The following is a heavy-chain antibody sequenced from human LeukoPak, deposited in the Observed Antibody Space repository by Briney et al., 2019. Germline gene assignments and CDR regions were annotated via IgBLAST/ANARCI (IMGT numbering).Heavy chain of an antibody. CDR1: GYTFGTHW. J-gene: IGHJ4*02. D-gene: IGHD1-7*01. V-gene: IGHV1-46*01. Sequence: ASVKVSCKASGYTFGTHWMHWVRQAPGQGLEWMGIINPSGDFRSYAQKFKGRVTVTRDMSTRTVYMELSSLRSEDMAVYYCARSYNWNYSPLDYWGQGTLVTVSS. CDR2: INPSGDFR. CDR3: ARSYNWNYSPLDY.